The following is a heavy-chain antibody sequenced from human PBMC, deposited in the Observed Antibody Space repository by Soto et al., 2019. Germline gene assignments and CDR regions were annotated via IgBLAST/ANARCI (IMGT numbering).Heavy chain of an antibody. CDR2: IYHSGST. D-gene: IGHD3-22*01. CDR3: ASGDSSGYFVYFDY. V-gene: IGHV4-38-2*01. CDR1: GYSISSGYY. J-gene: IGHJ4*02. Sequence: PSETLSLTCAVSGYSISSGYYWGWIRQPPGKGLGWIGSIYHSGSTYYNPSLKSRVTISVDTSKNQFSLKLSSVTAADTAVYYCASGDSSGYFVYFDYWGQGTLVTVSS.